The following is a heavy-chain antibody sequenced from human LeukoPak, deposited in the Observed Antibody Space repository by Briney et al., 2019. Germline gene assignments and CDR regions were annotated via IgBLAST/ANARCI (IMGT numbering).Heavy chain of an antibody. Sequence: PSETLSLTCAVSVGSISSGNWWTWVRHSPGKGLEWIGEIYHNGTLNYNPSLKSRVTISADSFKNHFSLKLSSVTAADTAVYYCARHQMGANTFDFWGQGTQVTVSS. J-gene: IGHJ4*02. CDR3: ARHQMGANTFDF. D-gene: IGHD1-26*01. V-gene: IGHV4-4*02. CDR2: IYHNGTL. CDR1: VGSISSGNW.